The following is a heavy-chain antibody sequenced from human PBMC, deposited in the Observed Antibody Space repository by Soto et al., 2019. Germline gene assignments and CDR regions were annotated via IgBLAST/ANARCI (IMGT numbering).Heavy chain of an antibody. CDR1: GYTFNSYW. Sequence: PGESLKISCQGSGYTFNSYWIAWVRQMPGKGLEWMGIIYPGDSDTKYSPSFQGHVTISADKSISTAYLQWSSLKASDTAMYYCARQKGSSWFFDHWGQGALVTVSS. CDR3: ARQKGSSWFFDH. J-gene: IGHJ4*02. D-gene: IGHD6-13*01. V-gene: IGHV5-51*01. CDR2: IYPGDSDT.